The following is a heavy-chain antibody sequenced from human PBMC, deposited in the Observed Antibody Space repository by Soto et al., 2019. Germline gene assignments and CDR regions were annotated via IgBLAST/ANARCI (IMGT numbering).Heavy chain of an antibody. D-gene: IGHD2-15*01. Sequence: GGSLRLSCAASGFTFSSYAMSWVRQAPGKGLEWVSAISGSGDSTYYADSVKGRFTISRDNSKNTLYLQMNSLRAEDTAVYYCAKDRDCSGVNCYRWFDPWGQGTLVTVSS. J-gene: IGHJ5*02. CDR1: GFTFSSYA. CDR3: AKDRDCSGVNCYRWFDP. V-gene: IGHV3-23*01. CDR2: ISGSGDST.